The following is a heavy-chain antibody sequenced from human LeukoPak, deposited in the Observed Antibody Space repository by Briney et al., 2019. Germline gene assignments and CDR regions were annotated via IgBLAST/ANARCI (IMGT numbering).Heavy chain of an antibody. J-gene: IGHJ6*02. Sequence: ASVKVSCKASGYTFTSYGISWVRQAPGRGLEWMGWISAYNGNTNYAQKLQGRVTMTTDTSTSTAYMELRSLRSDDTAVYYCARGKLSSKYYYYGMDVWGQGTTVTVSS. CDR1: GYTFTSYG. V-gene: IGHV1-18*01. CDR2: ISAYNGNT. D-gene: IGHD3-10*02. CDR3: ARGKLSSKYYYYGMDV.